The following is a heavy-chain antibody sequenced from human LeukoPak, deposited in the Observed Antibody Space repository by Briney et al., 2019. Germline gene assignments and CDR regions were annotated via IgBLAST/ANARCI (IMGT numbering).Heavy chain of an antibody. V-gene: IGHV4-34*01. CDR1: GGSFSGYY. J-gene: IGHJ4*02. CDR3: ARALGRPRDY. Sequence: PSETLSLTCAVYGGSFSGYYWSWIRQPPGMGLEWIGEINHSGSTNYNPSLKSRVTISVDTSKNQFSLKLSSVTAADTAVYYCARALGRPRDYWGQGTLVTVSS. D-gene: IGHD7-27*01. CDR2: INHSGST.